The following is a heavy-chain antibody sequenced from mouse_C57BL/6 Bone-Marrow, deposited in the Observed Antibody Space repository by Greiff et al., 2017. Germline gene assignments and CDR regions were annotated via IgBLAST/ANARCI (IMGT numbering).Heavy chain of an antibody. CDR3: ASWNYYCNYGAMDY. J-gene: IGHJ4*01. CDR1: GYTFTDYY. CDR2: INPYNGGT. D-gene: IGHD2-1*01. V-gene: IGHV1-19*01. Sequence: EVKLQESGPVLVKPGASVKMSCKASGYTFTDYYMNWVKQSHGKSLEWIGVINPYNGGTSYNQKFKGKATLTVDKSSSTAYMELNSLTSEDTAVYYCASWNYYCNYGAMDYWGQGTSVTVSS.